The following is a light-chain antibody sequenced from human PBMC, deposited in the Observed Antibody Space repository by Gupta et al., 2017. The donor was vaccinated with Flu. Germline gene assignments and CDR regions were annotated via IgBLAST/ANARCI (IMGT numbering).Light chain of an antibody. V-gene: IGKV1-39*01. CDR2: AAS. J-gene: IGKJ2*03. CDR3: QQSYSTPEYS. CDR1: QSISSY. Sequence: DIQMTQSPSSLSAFVGDRVTITCRASQSISSYLNWYQQKPGKAPKLLIYAASSLQSGVPSRFSGSGSGTDFTLTISSRQPEDFATYYCQQSYSTPEYSFGQGTKLEIK.